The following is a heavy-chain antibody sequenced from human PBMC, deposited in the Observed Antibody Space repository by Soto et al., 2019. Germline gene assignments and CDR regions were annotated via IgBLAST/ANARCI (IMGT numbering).Heavy chain of an antibody. J-gene: IGHJ4*02. Sequence: GASVKVSCKASGYTFTGYYMHWVRQAPGQGLEWMGWTNPNSGGTNYAQKFQGRVTMTRDTSISTAYMELSRLRSDDTAVYYCARDIGWAIQLWYFDYWGQGTLVTVSS. CDR1: GYTFTGYY. D-gene: IGHD5-18*01. CDR3: ARDIGWAIQLWYFDY. V-gene: IGHV1-2*02. CDR2: TNPNSGGT.